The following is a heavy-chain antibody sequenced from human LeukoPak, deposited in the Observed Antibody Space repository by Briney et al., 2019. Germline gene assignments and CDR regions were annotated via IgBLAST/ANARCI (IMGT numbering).Heavy chain of an antibody. J-gene: IGHJ4*02. V-gene: IGHV3-49*04. CDR1: GFTFGDYA. Sequence: GGSLRLSCTGSGFTFGDYAMTWVRQAPGKGLEWVGFIRRKDYGGTTDYAASVKGRFTISRDDSKSIAYLQMNSLKTEDTAVYYCAREGGDATNFDYWGQGTLVTVSS. D-gene: IGHD2-15*01. CDR2: IRRKDYGGTT. CDR3: AREGGDATNFDY.